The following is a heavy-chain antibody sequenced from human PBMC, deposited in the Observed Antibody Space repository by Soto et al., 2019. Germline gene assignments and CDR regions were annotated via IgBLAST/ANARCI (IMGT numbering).Heavy chain of an antibody. D-gene: IGHD6-13*01. CDR1: GFIFSDYA. Sequence: QVQLVESGGGVVQPGRSPRLSCAASGFIFSDYAMHWVRQAPGKGLEWVAVISYGGDNKYYADSVRGRFAISRDNLKNTVDLQMNSLNPEDTAVYHCAKARHSTSWYGLEADFWGQGTLVTVSS. V-gene: IGHV3-30*09. CDR3: AKARHSTSWYGLEADF. CDR2: ISYGGDNK. J-gene: IGHJ4*02.